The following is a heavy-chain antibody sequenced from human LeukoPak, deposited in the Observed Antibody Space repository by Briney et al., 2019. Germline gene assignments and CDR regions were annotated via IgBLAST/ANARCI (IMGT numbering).Heavy chain of an antibody. CDR1: GFTFSSYG. V-gene: IGHV3-30*02. CDR3: AREGGREYYYGSGIFR. Sequence: GGSLRLSCAASGFTFSSYGMHWVRQAPGKGLEWVAFIRYDGSNKYYADSVKGRFTISRDNAKNSLYLQMNSLRAEDTAVYYCAREGGREYYYGSGIFRWGQGTLVTVSS. D-gene: IGHD3-10*01. CDR2: IRYDGSNK. J-gene: IGHJ4*02.